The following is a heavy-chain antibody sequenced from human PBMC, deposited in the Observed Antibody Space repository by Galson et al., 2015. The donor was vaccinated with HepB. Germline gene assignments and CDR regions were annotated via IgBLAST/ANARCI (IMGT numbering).Heavy chain of an antibody. CDR1: GGSITNNGYY. CDR2: IYYSGTT. V-gene: IGHV4-39*01. J-gene: IGHJ1*01. Sequence: ETLSLTCTVSGGSITNNGYYWTWIRQPPGKGLEWIGSIYYSGTTHYDPSLKSRVTISLDTSNNQFSLKLSSVTAADTAVYYCARRRYCSSTSCYYGYFQHWGQGTLVTVSS. CDR3: ARRRYCSSTSCYYGYFQH. D-gene: IGHD2-2*01.